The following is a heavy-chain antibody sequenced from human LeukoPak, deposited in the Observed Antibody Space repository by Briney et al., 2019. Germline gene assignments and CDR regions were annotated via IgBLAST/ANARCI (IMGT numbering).Heavy chain of an antibody. CDR2: IYYSGSS. CDR3: ARVPRSYYYYYYMDV. J-gene: IGHJ6*03. CDR1: GGSISDYS. Sequence: PSETLSLTCTVSGGSISDYSRSWIRQPPGKGLEWLGYIYYSGSSNYNPSLKSRVTMSADTSKNQFSLKLSSVTAADTAVYYCARVPRSYYYYYYMDVWGKGTTVTVSS. V-gene: IGHV4-59*01.